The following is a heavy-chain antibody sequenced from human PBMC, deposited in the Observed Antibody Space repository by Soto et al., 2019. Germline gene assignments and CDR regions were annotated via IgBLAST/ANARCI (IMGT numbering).Heavy chain of an antibody. V-gene: IGHV3-7*01. Sequence: GGSLRLSCAATAFTFTGYWMSWVRQAPGKGLEWVANIKQDGSEKYYVDSVKGRFTISRDNAKNSLSLQMNSLRAEDTAVYYCARVKRLGFDYWGQGTLVTVS. J-gene: IGHJ4*02. CDR3: ARVKRLGFDY. D-gene: IGHD6-25*01. CDR1: AFTFTGYW. CDR2: IKQDGSEK.